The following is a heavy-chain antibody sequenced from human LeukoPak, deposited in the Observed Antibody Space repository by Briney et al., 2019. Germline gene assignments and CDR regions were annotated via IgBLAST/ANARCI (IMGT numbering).Heavy chain of an antibody. CDR1: GFTFSAYA. CDR2: ITTGGSST. V-gene: IGHV3-48*04. J-gene: IGHJ4*02. CDR3: AKGEVLGGSYYFGS. Sequence: GGSLRLSCAASGFTFSAYAMAWVRQAPGKGLECVSHITTGGSSTFHADSVKGRFTISRDNAKNSLYLQMNSLRGEDTAVYYCAKGEVLGGSYYFGSWGQGTLVTVSS. D-gene: IGHD1-26*01.